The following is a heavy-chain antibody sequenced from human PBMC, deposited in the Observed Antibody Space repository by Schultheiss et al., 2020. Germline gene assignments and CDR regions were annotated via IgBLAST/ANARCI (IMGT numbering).Heavy chain of an antibody. D-gene: IGHD3-10*01. J-gene: IGHJ4*02. Sequence: GGPLRLSCAASGFTFDDYAMSCVRQAPGKGLEWVSGINWNGGSTGYADSVKGRFTISRDNAKNSLYLQMNSLRAEDTAVYYCARDPLMVRGVPFDYWGQGTLVTVSS. V-gene: IGHV3-20*04. CDR2: INWNGGST. CDR1: GFTFDDYA. CDR3: ARDPLMVRGVPFDY.